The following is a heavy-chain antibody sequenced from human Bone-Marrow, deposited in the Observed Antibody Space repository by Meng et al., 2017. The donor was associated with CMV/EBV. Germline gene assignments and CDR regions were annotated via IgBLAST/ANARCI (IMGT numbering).Heavy chain of an antibody. Sequence: ASVKVSCKASGGTFSSYAISWVRQAPGQGLEWMGWINPNSGGTNYAQKFQGRVTMTRDTSISTAYMELSRLRSDDTAVYYCARSMGERRSYYFDHWGQGTLVTVSS. CDR1: GGTFSSYA. V-gene: IGHV1-2*02. CDR3: ARSMGERRSYYFDH. J-gene: IGHJ4*02. D-gene: IGHD3-16*01. CDR2: INPNSGGT.